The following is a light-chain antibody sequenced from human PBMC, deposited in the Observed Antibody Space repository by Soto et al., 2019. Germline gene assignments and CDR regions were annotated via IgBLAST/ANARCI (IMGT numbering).Light chain of an antibody. V-gene: IGKV1-39*01. J-gene: IGKJ4*01. Sequence: DIQMTQTPSSLSASVGDRLTITCRASQSVGTLLNWYQQKPGNAPKLLIFAASSLQSGVPSRFTGSGSGTDFTISISSLQPGDFATYFCPQSYSPPLTCGGGTNVEI. CDR2: AAS. CDR3: PQSYSPPLT. CDR1: QSVGTL.